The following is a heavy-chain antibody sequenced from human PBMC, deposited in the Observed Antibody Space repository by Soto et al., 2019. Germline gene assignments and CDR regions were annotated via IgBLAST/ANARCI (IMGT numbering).Heavy chain of an antibody. CDR1: EYTFTSYY. J-gene: IGHJ4*02. CDR3: AQPVEMAKILQN. CDR2: INPSGGGT. D-gene: IGHD3-3*01. Sequence: ASVKVSCKASEYTFTSYYMHWVRQAPGQGLEWMGVINPSGGGTSYAQKFQGRVTMTRDASTSTVYMQLSSLRSEDTAVYYCAQPVEMAKILQNWGQGPLVTVYS. V-gene: IGHV1-46*01.